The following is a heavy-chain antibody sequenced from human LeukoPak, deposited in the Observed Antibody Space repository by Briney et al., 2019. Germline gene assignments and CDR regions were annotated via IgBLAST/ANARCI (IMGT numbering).Heavy chain of an antibody. CDR1: GFTFSSYA. CDR2: ISYDGSNK. Sequence: GGSLRLSCAASGFTFSSYAMSWVRQAPGKGLEWVAVISYDGSNKYYADSVKGRFTISRDNSKNTLYLQMNSLRAEDTAVYYCAKYCSGGSCYYGMDVWGQGTTVTVSS. D-gene: IGHD2-15*01. J-gene: IGHJ6*02. V-gene: IGHV3-30*18. CDR3: AKYCSGGSCYYGMDV.